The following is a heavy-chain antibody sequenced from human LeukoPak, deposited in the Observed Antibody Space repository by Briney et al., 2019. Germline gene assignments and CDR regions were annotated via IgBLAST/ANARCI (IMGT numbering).Heavy chain of an antibody. CDR2: IWYDGSNK. CDR1: GFTFSNYG. V-gene: IGHV3-33*01. J-gene: IGHJ4*02. D-gene: IGHD3-22*01. CDR3: ARGSTYYDSSGQVPFDY. Sequence: GSLRLSCAASGFTFSNYGMAWVRQAPGKGLEWAALIWYDGSNKYYADSVKGRFTISRDNSKNMLYLQMNSLRAEDTAVYYCARGSTYYDSSGQVPFDYWGQGTLVTVSS.